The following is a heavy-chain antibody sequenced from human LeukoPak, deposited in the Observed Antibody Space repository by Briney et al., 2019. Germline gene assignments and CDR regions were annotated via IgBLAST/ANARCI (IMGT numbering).Heavy chain of an antibody. CDR3: AGEILYDSLPGHYKTEYFQQ. D-gene: IGHD3-9*01. J-gene: IGHJ1*01. CDR2: INHSGST. CDR1: GGSFSGYY. V-gene: IGHV4-34*01. Sequence: SETLSLTCDVYGGSFSGYYWSWIRQPPGKGLEWIGEINHSGSTNYNPSLKSRVTISVDTSKNQFSLKLSSVTAADTAVYYCAGEILYDSLPGHYKTEYFQQWGQGSLVSVSS.